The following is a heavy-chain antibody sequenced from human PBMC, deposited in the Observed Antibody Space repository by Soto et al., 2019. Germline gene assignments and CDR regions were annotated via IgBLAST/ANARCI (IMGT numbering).Heavy chain of an antibody. D-gene: IGHD2-15*01. J-gene: IGHJ5*02. Sequence: QVQLVQSGAEVKKPGSSVKVSCKASGGTFSSYTISWVRQAPGQGLEWMGRIIPILGIANYAQKFQGRVTITADKSTSTAYMELSSLRSEDTAVYYCAREGYCSGGSCYNWFDPWGQETLVTVSS. CDR3: AREGYCSGGSCYNWFDP. CDR1: GGTFSSYT. CDR2: IIPILGIA. V-gene: IGHV1-69*08.